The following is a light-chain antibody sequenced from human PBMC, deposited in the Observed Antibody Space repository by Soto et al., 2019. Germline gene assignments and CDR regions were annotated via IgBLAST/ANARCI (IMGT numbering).Light chain of an antibody. CDR1: QSVSSY. CDR3: QQRSNWPPIT. CDR2: DAS. Sequence: DIVWTQSPATLSLSTGERATLSCRASQSVSSYLAWYQQKPGQAPRLLIYDASNRATGIPARFSGSGSGTDLTLTISSLEPEDFAIYYCQQRSNWPPITFGQGTLLEVK. J-gene: IGKJ5*01. V-gene: IGKV3-11*01.